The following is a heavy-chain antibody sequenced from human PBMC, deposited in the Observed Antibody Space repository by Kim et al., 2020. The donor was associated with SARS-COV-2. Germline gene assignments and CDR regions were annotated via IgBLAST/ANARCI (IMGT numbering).Heavy chain of an antibody. CDR2: INTNTGNP. V-gene: IGHV7-4-1*02. D-gene: IGHD3-10*01. J-gene: IGHJ6*02. CDR1: GYTFTSYA. Sequence: ASVKVSCKASGYTFTSYAMNWVRQAPGQGLEWMGWINTNTGNPTYAQGFTGRFVFSLDTSVSTAYLQISSLKAEDTAVYYCARDSLRFGESVNYYYGMDVWGQGTTVTVSS. CDR3: ARDSLRFGESVNYYYGMDV.